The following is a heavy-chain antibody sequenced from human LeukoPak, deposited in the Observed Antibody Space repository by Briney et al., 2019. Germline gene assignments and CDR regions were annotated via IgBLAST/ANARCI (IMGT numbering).Heavy chain of an antibody. CDR1: GFTFSSYA. CDR3: VRPRGIAAAGIFGAFDY. D-gene: IGHD6-13*01. J-gene: IGHJ4*02. Sequence: GGSLRLSCAASGFTFSSYAMPWVRQAPGKGLEWVALISFDGRNRYYADSVKGRFTISRDNSKNTLYVQMNSLRAEDTAVYYCVRPRGIAAAGIFGAFDYWGQGILVTVSS. CDR2: ISFDGRNR. V-gene: IGHV3-30*04.